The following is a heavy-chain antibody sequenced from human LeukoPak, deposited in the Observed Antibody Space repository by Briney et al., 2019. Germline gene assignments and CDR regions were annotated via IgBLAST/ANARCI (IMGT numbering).Heavy chain of an antibody. D-gene: IGHD3-16*01. CDR1: GFTFSAFS. Sequence: GGSLRLSCAASGFTFSAFSMNWVRQAPGKGLEWVSYINSDSPISYADSVKGRFTISRDNDKNSVYLQMSSLRAEDTAVYYCARDLNYAFDYWGQGTLVTVSS. J-gene: IGHJ4*02. V-gene: IGHV3-48*01. CDR3: ARDLNYAFDY. CDR2: INSDSPI.